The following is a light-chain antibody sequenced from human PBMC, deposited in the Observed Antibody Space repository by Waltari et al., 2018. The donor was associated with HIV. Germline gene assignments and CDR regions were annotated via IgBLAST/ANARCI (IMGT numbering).Light chain of an antibody. CDR3: QQYGSSRWT. CDR2: GAS. V-gene: IGKV3-20*01. CDR1: QSVSSSY. J-gene: IGKJ1*01. Sequence: ELVLTPSPGTLSFSPGERATLSCRASQSVSSSYLAWYPQKPGQAPRLLTYGASSRATGIPDRFSGSGSGTDFTLTISRLEPEDFAVYYCQQYGSSRWTFGQGTKVEIK.